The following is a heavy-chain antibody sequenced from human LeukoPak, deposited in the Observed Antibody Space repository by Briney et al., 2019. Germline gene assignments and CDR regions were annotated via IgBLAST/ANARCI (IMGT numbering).Heavy chain of an antibody. CDR1: GFTFSGSA. J-gene: IGHJ3*02. V-gene: IGHV3-73*01. Sequence: GGSLRLSCAASGFTFSGSAIHWVRQASGKGLEWVGRIRSNSNTYATAYGASVKGRFTISRDDSKNTAYLQMNSLKTEDTAVYYCAKDIVIIPAASYAFDIWGQGTMVIVSS. CDR3: AKDIVIIPAASYAFDI. D-gene: IGHD2-2*01. CDR2: IRSNSNTYAT.